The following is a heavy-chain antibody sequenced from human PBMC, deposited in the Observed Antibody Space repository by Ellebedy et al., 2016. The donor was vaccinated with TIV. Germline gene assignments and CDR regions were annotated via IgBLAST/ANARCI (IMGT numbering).Heavy chain of an antibody. V-gene: IGHV4-34*01. D-gene: IGHD2-2*01. Sequence: GSLRLSXAVYGGSFSGYYWSWIRQHPGKGLEWIGEINHSGSTNYNPSLKSRVTISVDTSKNQFSLKLSSVTAADTAVYYCARARGYCSSTSCWNYFDYWGQGTLVTVSS. CDR3: ARARGYCSSTSCWNYFDY. CDR2: INHSGST. CDR1: GGSFSGYY. J-gene: IGHJ4*02.